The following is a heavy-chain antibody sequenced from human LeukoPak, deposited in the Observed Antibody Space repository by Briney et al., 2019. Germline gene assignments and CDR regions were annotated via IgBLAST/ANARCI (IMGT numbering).Heavy chain of an antibody. CDR2: ISVGRGDS. CDR3: ARERGIRDAFDF. V-gene: IGHV1-3*03. J-gene: IGHJ3*01. CDR1: EYTFTGYY. Sequence: ASVKVSCKASEYTFTGYYIHWVRQAPGQSLEWMGWISVGRGDSKCSQEFQGRVTLTRDTSATTAYLEVSSLRPEDMAVYYCARERGIRDAFDFWGQGTMVTVSS. D-gene: IGHD1-14*01.